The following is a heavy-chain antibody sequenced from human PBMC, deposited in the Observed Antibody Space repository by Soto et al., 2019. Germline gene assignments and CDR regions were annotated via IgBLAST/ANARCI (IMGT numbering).Heavy chain of an antibody. D-gene: IGHD3-3*01. V-gene: IGHV3-23*01. J-gene: IGHJ5*02. CDR2: ISGSGGST. Sequence: GGSLRLSCASSGFTFSSYAMSWVRQAPGKGLEWVSAISGSGGSTYYADSVKGRFTISRDNSKNTLYLQMNSLRAEDTAVYYCAKAKDYDFWSGYYFPPSSQFDPWGQGTLVTVSS. CDR3: AKAKDYDFWSGYYFPPSSQFDP. CDR1: GFTFSSYA.